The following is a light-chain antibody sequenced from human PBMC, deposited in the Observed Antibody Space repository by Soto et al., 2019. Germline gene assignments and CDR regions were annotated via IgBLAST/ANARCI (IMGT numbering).Light chain of an antibody. Sequence: EIVLTQSPGTLSLSPGERATLSCRASQSVSSSYLAWYQQKPGQAPRLLIYGASSRATGIPDMFSGSGSGTDFTLTISRLEPEYFAVYYFQQYGSSPPWTFGQGNKVEIK. V-gene: IGKV3-20*01. CDR3: QQYGSSPPWT. CDR2: GAS. J-gene: IGKJ1*01. CDR1: QSVSSSY.